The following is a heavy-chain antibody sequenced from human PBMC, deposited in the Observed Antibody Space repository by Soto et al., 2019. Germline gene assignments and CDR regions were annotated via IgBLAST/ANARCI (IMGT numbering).Heavy chain of an antibody. CDR2: INPNSGGT. J-gene: IGHJ4*02. CDR3: ARGQGGYIGSYYFFEYYFAF. V-gene: IGHV1-2*04. CDR1: GYTFTGYY. D-gene: IGHD1-26*01. Sequence: GASVKVSCKASGYTFTGYYMHWVRQAPGQGLEWMGWINPNSGGTNYAQKFQGWVTMTRDTSISTAYMELSRLRSDDTAVYYCARGQGGYIGSYYFFEYYFAFSGQGTLVT.